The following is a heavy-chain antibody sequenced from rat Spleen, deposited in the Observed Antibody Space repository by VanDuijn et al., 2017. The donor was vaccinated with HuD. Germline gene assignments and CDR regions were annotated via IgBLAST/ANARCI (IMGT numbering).Heavy chain of an antibody. CDR3: TTYDSGYGH. D-gene: IGHD4-3*01. CDR1: GFTFSNYG. Sequence: EVQLVESGGGLVQPGRSLKLSCVASGFTFSNYGMAWVRQAPTKGLEWVASITDSGGSTYYRDSVKGRFTISRDNAKRTLYLQMDRLRSEDTATYYCTTYDSGYGHWGQGVMVTVSS. V-gene: IGHV5-27*01. CDR2: ITDSGGST. J-gene: IGHJ2*01.